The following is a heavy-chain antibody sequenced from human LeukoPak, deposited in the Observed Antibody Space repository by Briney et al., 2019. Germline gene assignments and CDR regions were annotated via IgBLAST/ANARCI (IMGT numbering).Heavy chain of an antibody. D-gene: IGHD6-13*01. CDR2: TQYDGSNK. Sequence: PGGSLRLSCAASGFTFSSYGMHWVRQAPGKGLEWVAFTQYDGSNKYFADSVKGRFTISRDNSKNTLYLQMNSLRAEDTAVYYCAKVDGSTDYWGQGTLVTVSS. CDR3: AKVDGSTDY. V-gene: IGHV3-30*02. CDR1: GFTFSSYG. J-gene: IGHJ4*02.